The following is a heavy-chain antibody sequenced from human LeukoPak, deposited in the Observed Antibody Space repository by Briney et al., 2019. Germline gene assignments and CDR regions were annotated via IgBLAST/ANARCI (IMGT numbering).Heavy chain of an antibody. J-gene: IGHJ6*02. Sequence: GGSLRLSCAASGFIFTDYWMYWVRQAPGRGLAWVANIKEDGSEKNYVDSVKGRFTISRDNAKNSVYLQMNSLRVEDTAVYYCARIGGYYYDSSGYYYVSLYYYYGMDVWGQGTTVTVSS. CDR1: GFIFTDYW. CDR3: ARIGGYYYDSSGYYYVSLYYYYGMDV. V-gene: IGHV3-7*01. CDR2: IKEDGSEK. D-gene: IGHD3-22*01.